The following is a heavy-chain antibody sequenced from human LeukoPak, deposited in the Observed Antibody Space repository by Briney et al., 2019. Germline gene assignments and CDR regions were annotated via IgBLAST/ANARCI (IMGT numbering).Heavy chain of an antibody. CDR2: ISSSSSTI. CDR1: GFTFSSYS. D-gene: IGHD4-17*01. Sequence: PGGSLRLSCAASGFTFSSYSMNWVRQAPGKGLEWVSYISSSSSTIYYADSVKGRFTISRDNAKNSLYLQMNSLRAEDTAVYYCARVTTLYGDSEMVFDYWGQGTLVTVSS. J-gene: IGHJ4*02. V-gene: IGHV3-48*01. CDR3: ARVTTLYGDSEMVFDY.